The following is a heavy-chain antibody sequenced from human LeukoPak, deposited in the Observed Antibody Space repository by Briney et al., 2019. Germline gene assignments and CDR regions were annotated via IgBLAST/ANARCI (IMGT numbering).Heavy chain of an antibody. J-gene: IGHJ3*02. D-gene: IGHD1-1*01. Sequence: PGGSLRLSCAASGFTFSSYGMHWVRQAPGKGLEWVAVIWYDGSEQFYADSVKGRFTISRDNSKNTLYLQMNSLRAEDTAVYYCARGGNAFDIWGQGTMVTVSS. V-gene: IGHV3-33*03. CDR3: ARGGNAFDI. CDR1: GFTFSSYG. CDR2: IWYDGSEQ.